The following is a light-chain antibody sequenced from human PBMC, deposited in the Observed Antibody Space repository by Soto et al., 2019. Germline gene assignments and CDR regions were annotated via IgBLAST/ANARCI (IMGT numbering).Light chain of an antibody. CDR2: DAS. V-gene: IGKV3-11*01. CDR3: QQRTNWHLT. J-gene: IGKJ4*01. CDR1: RSVGRS. Sequence: ETVLTQSPATLSLSPGERATLSCRASRSVGRSLAWYQQKPGQAPRLLIYDASDRATGIPARFSGSGSGTDFTLTISSLEPEDFAIYYCQQRTNWHLTFGGGTKLEIK.